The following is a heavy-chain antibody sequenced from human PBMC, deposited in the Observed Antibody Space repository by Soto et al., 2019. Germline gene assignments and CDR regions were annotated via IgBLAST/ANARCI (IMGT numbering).Heavy chain of an antibody. CDR1: GYTFTSYD. Sequence: ASVKVSCKASGYTFTSYDINWVRQATGQGLEWMGWMNPNSGNTGYAQKFQGRVTMTRNTSISTAYMELSSLRSEDTAVYYCARDCSGGSCYLRTYGMDVWGQGTTVTVSS. D-gene: IGHD2-15*01. CDR2: MNPNSGNT. V-gene: IGHV1-8*01. CDR3: ARDCSGGSCYLRTYGMDV. J-gene: IGHJ6*02.